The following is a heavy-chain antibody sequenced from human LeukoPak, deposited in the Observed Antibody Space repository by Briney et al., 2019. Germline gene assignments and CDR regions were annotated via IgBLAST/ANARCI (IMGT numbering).Heavy chain of an antibody. CDR1: GFTFSSFN. CDR2: ISSSSSYM. D-gene: IGHD6-13*01. J-gene: IGHJ4*02. Sequence: GGSLRLSCAASGFTFSSFNMNWVRQAPGKGLEWVSSISSSSSYMYYADSVKGRFTISRDNAKNSLYMQVNSLRAEDTAVYYCARGGYSSSWYHDSWGQGTLVTVSS. V-gene: IGHV3-21*01. CDR3: ARGGYSSSWYHDS.